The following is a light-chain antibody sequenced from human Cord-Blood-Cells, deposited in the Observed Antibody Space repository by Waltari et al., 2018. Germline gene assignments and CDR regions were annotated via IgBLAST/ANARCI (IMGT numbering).Light chain of an antibody. CDR1: QSISSY. V-gene: IGKV1-39*01. Sequence: DIQLTQSPSSLSASVGDRVTITCRASQSISSYLNWYQQKPAKAPKLLIYAASSLQSGVPSRFSGSGAGTDFTLTISSLQPEDSATYYCQQSYSTPLTFGGGTKVEIK. CDR3: QQSYSTPLT. J-gene: IGKJ4*01. CDR2: AAS.